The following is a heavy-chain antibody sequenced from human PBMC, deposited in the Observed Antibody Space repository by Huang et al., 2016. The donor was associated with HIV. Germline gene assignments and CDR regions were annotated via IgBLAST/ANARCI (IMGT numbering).Heavy chain of an antibody. CDR2: FAPEHGET. V-gene: IGHV1-24*01. CDR3: AAGYDTYYDI. D-gene: IGHD2-21*01. J-gene: IGHJ3*02. CDR1: GYTLTELS. Sequence: QVQLVQSGAEVKKPGASVKVSCKVSGYTLTELSIHWVRQAPGKGLEWMGGFAPEHGETIYAQNFQCRVTMTEDTSTDTAYMELHSLRPEDTAVYYCAAGYDTYYDIWGQGTMVSASS.